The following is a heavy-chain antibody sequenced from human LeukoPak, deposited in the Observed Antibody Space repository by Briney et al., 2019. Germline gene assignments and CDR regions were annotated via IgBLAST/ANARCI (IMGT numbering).Heavy chain of an antibody. CDR2: INHSGST. V-gene: IGHV4-34*01. J-gene: IGHJ4*02. CDR1: GGSFRGYY. Sequence: SETLSPTCAAYGGSFRGYYWSWIRQPPGKGLEWIGEINHSGSTNYNPSLKSRVTISVDTSKNQFSLKLSSVTAADTAVYYCARGRRYCSSTSCSAPYYFDYWGQGTLVTVSS. CDR3: ARGRRYCSSTSCSAPYYFDY. D-gene: IGHD2-2*01.